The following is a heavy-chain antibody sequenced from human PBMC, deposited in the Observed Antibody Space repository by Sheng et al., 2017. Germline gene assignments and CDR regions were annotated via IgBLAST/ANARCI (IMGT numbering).Heavy chain of an antibody. V-gene: IGHV3-21*01. CDR2: ISSSSSYI. CDR3: ARDLTTVTRIGRGNWFDP. J-gene: IGHJ5*02. CDR1: GFTFSSYS. Sequence: EVQLVESGGGLVKPGGSLRLSCAASGFTFSSYSMNWVRQAPGKGLEWVSSISSSSSYIYYADSVKGRFTISRDNAKNSLYLQMNSLRAEDTAVYYCARDLTTVTRIGRGNWFDPWGQGTLVTVSS. D-gene: IGHD4-17*01.